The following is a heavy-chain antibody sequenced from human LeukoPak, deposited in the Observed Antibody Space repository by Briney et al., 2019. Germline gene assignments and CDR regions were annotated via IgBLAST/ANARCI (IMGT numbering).Heavy chain of an antibody. CDR3: AKGSKGVVFTRDHYMDV. CDR2: IRYDGS. V-gene: IGHV3-30*02. J-gene: IGHJ6*03. D-gene: IGHD3-3*01. Sequence: GGSLRLSCAASGFTFSSYGMHWVRQGPGKGLEWVAFIRYDGSNGDSVKGRFSISRDNSKNTLYLQMSSLRAEDTAVYYCAKGSKGVVFTRDHYMDVWGKGTTVTISS. CDR1: GFTFSSYG.